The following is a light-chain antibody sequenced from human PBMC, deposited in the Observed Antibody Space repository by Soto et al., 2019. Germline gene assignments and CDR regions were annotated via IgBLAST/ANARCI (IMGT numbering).Light chain of an antibody. J-gene: IGKJ3*01. CDR2: AAS. CDR3: LKDYSYPYT. Sequence: AMKVSQSPSSLSASVVERVSITCRPSKSITNDLGSYQQKPGKAPKLLIYAASSLQSGLPSSFSGSGSGTDFTLTISSLQPEDFATYYCLKDYSYPYTFGPGTKVDIK. CDR1: KSITND. V-gene: IGKV1-6*01.